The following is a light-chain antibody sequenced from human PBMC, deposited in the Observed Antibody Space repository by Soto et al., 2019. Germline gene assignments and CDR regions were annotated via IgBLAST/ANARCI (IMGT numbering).Light chain of an antibody. CDR3: QQYVSSPRT. J-gene: IGKJ1*01. V-gene: IGKV3-20*01. CDR1: QSVSNNY. Sequence: IVLTQSPCTLSLSPGERATLSCRASQSVSNNYLAWYQQKPGQAPRLLIYGASSRATGIPDRFSGSESGTDFTLTISSLEPEDFAVYYCQQYVSSPRTFGQGTKVDI. CDR2: GAS.